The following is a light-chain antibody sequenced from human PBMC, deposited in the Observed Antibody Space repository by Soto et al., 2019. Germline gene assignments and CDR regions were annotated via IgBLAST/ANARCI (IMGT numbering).Light chain of an antibody. CDR2: DAS. Sequence: EIVLTQSPATLSLSPGESATLSCRASQSVGSYLAWYQQKPGQAPRLLIYDASSRATGIPARFSGSGSGTDFTLTISSLEPEGFAVYYCQQRSNWPWTFGQRTKVEIK. CDR3: QQRSNWPWT. J-gene: IGKJ1*01. CDR1: QSVGSY. V-gene: IGKV3-11*01.